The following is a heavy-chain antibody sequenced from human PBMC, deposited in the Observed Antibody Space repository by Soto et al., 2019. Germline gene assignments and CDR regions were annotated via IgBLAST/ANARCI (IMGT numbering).Heavy chain of an antibody. CDR1: GGTFSSYA. J-gene: IGHJ5*02. V-gene: IGHV1-69*12. CDR2: IIPIFGTA. CDR3: ARELRPRMGGGVTNWFDP. Sequence: QVQLVQSGAEVKKPGSSVKVSCKASGGTFSSYAISWVRQAPGQGLEWMGGIIPIFGTANYAQKFQGRVTITADESTSTAYMELSSLRSEDTAVYYCARELRPRMGGGVTNWFDPWGQGTLVTVSS. D-gene: IGHD2-21*02.